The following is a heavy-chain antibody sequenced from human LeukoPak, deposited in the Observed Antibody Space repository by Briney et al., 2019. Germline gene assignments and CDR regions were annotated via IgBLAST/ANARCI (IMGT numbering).Heavy chain of an antibody. CDR1: GGSFSGYY. J-gene: IGHJ6*02. CDR3: ARGVAYYYYYYGMDV. Sequence: SETLALTCAVYGGSFSGYYWSWMRQPPGKGLEWIGEMNHSGSTNYNPSLKSRVTISVDTSKNQFSLKLSSVTAADTAVYYCARGVAYYYYYYGMDVWGQGTTVTVSS. CDR2: MNHSGST. V-gene: IGHV4-34*01. D-gene: IGHD2-15*01.